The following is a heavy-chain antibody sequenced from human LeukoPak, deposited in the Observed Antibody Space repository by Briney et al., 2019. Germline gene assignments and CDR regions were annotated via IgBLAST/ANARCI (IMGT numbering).Heavy chain of an antibody. Sequence: GASVKVSCKASGYTFTNYDISWVRQAPGQGLEWMGWISAYNGNTNYAQKLQGRVTMTTDTSTSTAYMELRSLRSDDTAVYYCARDPLPRFEFGVVIIEGDAFDIWGQGTMVTVSS. V-gene: IGHV1-18*01. CDR2: ISAYNGNT. CDR1: GYTFTNYD. J-gene: IGHJ3*02. CDR3: ARDPLPRFEFGVVIIEGDAFDI. D-gene: IGHD3-3*01.